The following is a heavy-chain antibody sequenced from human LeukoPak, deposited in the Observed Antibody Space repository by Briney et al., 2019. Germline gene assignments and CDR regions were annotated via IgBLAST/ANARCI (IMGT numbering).Heavy chain of an antibody. Sequence: GGSLSLSCAASGFTFSNFAMTWVRLAPGEGLECVSVIGGGGGRTWYADSVKGRSTISRDNSKKTLDLQLNSLRAEDTAVYYCAKGHSDYGTGFDLWGQGTLVTVAS. D-gene: IGHD3-16*01. CDR2: IGGGGGRT. J-gene: IGHJ4*02. CDR3: AKGHSDYGTGFDL. CDR1: GFTFSNFA. V-gene: IGHV3-23*01.